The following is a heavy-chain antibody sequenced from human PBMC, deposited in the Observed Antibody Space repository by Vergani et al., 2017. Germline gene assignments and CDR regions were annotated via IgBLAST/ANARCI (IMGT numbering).Heavy chain of an antibody. J-gene: IGHJ6*03. CDR2: IFTGGTT. CDR3: AKMCNWDDSYFYCMDV. D-gene: IGHD1-1*01. CDR1: GFSVSNNY. V-gene: IGHV3-53*02. Sequence: EVQLVETGGGLIQPGGSLRLSCVASGFSVSNNYMSWVRHRPGKGLEWVSFIFTGGTTYYEDSVKGRFTISRDNSKNTVHLQMNSLTAEDTAVYYCAKMCNWDDSYFYCMDVWGKGTTVTVSS.